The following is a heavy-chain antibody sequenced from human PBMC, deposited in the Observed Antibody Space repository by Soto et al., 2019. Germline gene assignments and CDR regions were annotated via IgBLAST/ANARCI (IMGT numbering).Heavy chain of an antibody. J-gene: IGHJ3*02. V-gene: IGHV3-30*03. Sequence: GGSLRLSCAAFGFTFSSYSMNRVRQAPGKGLEWVAVISYDGSNKYYADSVKGRFTISRDNSKNTLYLQMNSLRAEDTAVYYCASPGPDSSGWYWSAFDIWGQGTMVTVSS. CDR2: ISYDGSNK. CDR1: GFTFSSYS. D-gene: IGHD6-19*01. CDR3: ASPGPDSSGWYWSAFDI.